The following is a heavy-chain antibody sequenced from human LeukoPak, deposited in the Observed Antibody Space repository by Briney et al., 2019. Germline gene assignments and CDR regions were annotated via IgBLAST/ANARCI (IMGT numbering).Heavy chain of an antibody. V-gene: IGHV4-59*01. CDR1: GGSISSYY. CDR2: IYYSGST. J-gene: IGHJ2*01. D-gene: IGHD5-12*01. Sequence: PSETLSLTCTVSGGSISSYYWSWIRQPPGKGLEWIGYIYYSGSTNYNPSLKSRVTISVDTSKNQFSLKLSSVTAADTAVYYCAREGDKGMSGYDLGSFDLWGRGTLVTVSS. CDR3: AREGDKGMSGYDLGSFDL.